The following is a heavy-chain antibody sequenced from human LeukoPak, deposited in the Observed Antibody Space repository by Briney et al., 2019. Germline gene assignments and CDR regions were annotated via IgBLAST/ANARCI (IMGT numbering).Heavy chain of an antibody. D-gene: IGHD3-22*01. V-gene: IGHV4-34*01. J-gene: IGHJ6*02. CDR2: INHSGST. CDR3: ASRGDPRSSGYYHATNYYGMDV. CDR1: GGSVSGYY. Sequence: SETLSLTCGVYGGSVSGYYWSWIRQPPGKGLEWIGEINHSGSTSYNPSLKSRVTISLDTSKNQFSLKLRSVTAADTAVYYCASRGDPRSSGYYHATNYYGMDVWGQGTTVTVSS.